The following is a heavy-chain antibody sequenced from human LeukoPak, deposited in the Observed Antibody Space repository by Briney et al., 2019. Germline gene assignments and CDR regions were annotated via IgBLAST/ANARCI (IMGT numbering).Heavy chain of an antibody. J-gene: IGHJ5*02. V-gene: IGHV1-8*01. CDR2: MNPNSGDI. Sequence: ASVKVSCKASGYTFSNYEINWVRQATGQGLEWMGWMNPNSGDIGYAQKFQGRVTMTWNTSISTAYMELSSLRSEDTAVYYCARPKPMARGRWFDPWGQGTLATVSS. D-gene: IGHD3-10*01. CDR1: GYTFSNYE. CDR3: ARPKPMARGRWFDP.